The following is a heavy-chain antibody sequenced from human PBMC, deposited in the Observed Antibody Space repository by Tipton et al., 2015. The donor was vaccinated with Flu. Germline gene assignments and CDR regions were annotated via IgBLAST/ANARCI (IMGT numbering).Heavy chain of an antibody. Sequence: SLRLSCAASGFTFSSYGMHWVRQATGKGLEWVAVIWYDGSNKYYADSVKGRFTISRDNSKNTLYLQMNSLRAEDTAVYYCARGFRIYDSSGNVIDYWGQGTLVTVSS. V-gene: IGHV3-33*01. J-gene: IGHJ4*02. CDR1: GFTFSSYG. CDR3: ARGFRIYDSSGNVIDY. CDR2: IWYDGSNK. D-gene: IGHD3-22*01.